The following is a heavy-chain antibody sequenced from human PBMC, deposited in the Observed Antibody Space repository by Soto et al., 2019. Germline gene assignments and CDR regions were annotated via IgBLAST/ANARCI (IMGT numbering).Heavy chain of an antibody. CDR2: IIPIFGTA. J-gene: IGHJ3*02. D-gene: IGHD3-22*01. V-gene: IGHV1-69*13. CDR1: GGTFSSYA. CDR3: ASSSYYYDSSGYAFDI. Sequence: ASVKVSCKASGGTFSSYAISWVRQAPGQGLEWMGGIIPIFGTANYAQKFQGRVTITADESTSTAYMELSSLRSEDTAVYYCASSSYYYDSSGYAFDIWGQGTMVTVSS.